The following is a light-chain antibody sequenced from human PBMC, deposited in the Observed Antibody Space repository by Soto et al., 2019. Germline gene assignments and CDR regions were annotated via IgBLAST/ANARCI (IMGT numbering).Light chain of an antibody. CDR3: AAWDDSLSGYV. CDR2: RNN. J-gene: IGLJ1*01. Sequence: QSVLTQPPSASGTPGQRVTISCSGSSSNIGSNYVYWYQQLPGTAPKLLIYRNNQRPSGVPDRFSGSKSGTSASLAISGLRSEDWADYYCAAWDDSLSGYVFGTGTKVTVL. V-gene: IGLV1-47*01. CDR1: SSNIGSNY.